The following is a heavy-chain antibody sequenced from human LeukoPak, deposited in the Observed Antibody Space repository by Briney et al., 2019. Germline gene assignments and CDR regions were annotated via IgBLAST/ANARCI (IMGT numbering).Heavy chain of an antibody. Sequence: SETLSLTCTVSGGSISSSSYYWGWIRQPPGKGLEWIGSIYYSGSTYYNPSLKSRVTISVDTSKNQFSLKLSSVTAADTAVYYCARQRDEAFDIWGQGTMVTVSS. CDR3: ARQRDEAFDI. J-gene: IGHJ3*02. V-gene: IGHV4-39*01. CDR2: IYYSGST. CDR1: GGSISSSSYY.